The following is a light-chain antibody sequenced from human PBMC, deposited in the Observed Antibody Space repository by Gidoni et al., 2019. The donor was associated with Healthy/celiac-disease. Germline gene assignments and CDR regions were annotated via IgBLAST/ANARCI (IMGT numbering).Light chain of an antibody. CDR3: VLYMGRGIVV. CDR1: SGSVSTSYF. CDR2: STN. V-gene: IGLV8-61*01. Sequence: QTVVTQEPSFSVSPGGTVTLTCGLSSGSVSTSYFPSLYQQTPGQAPRTLIYSTNTRSSGVPDRFSGSILGNKAALTITGAQADDESDYYCVLYMGRGIVVFGGGTKLTVL. J-gene: IGLJ2*01.